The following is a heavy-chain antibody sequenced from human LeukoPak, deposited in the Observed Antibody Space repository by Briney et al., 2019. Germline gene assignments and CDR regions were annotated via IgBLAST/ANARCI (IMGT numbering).Heavy chain of an antibody. Sequence: ASVKVSCKASGYTFTSYYMHWVRQAPGQGLEWMGWINPNSGGTNYAQKFQGRVTMTRDTSISTAYMELSRLRSDDTAVYYCARGEDTAMVSDYWGQGTLVTVSS. J-gene: IGHJ4*02. CDR3: ARGEDTAMVSDY. CDR2: INPNSGGT. CDR1: GYTFTSYY. D-gene: IGHD5-18*01. V-gene: IGHV1-2*02.